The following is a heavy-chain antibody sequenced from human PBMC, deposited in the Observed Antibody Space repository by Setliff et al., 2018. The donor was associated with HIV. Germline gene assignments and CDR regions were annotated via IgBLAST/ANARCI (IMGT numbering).Heavy chain of an antibody. CDR1: GFTFTNYS. J-gene: IGHJ4*02. V-gene: IGHV3-21*04. Sequence: GGSLRLSCSASGFTFTNYSMNWVRQPPGKGLEWVSSISSTSAYTYYADSVKGRFTISRDNAKNSLYLQMNSLRAEDAAFYYCAREAYDVLTPHAHIDYWGQGVLVTVSS. D-gene: IGHD3-9*01. CDR3: AREAYDVLTPHAHIDY. CDR2: ISSTSAYT.